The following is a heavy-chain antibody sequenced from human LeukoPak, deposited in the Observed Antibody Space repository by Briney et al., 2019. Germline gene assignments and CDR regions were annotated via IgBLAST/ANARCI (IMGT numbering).Heavy chain of an antibody. CDR1: GFTFSSYW. CDR2: IKQDGSEK. D-gene: IGHD3-22*01. J-gene: IGHJ4*02. Sequence: GGSLRLSCAASGFTFSSYWMSWVRQAPGKGLEWVANIKQDGSEKYYVDSVKGRFTISRDNAKNSLYLQMNSLRAEDTAVYYCARNYYDSSGYPNFDYWGQGTLVTVSS. CDR3: ARNYYDSSGYPNFDY. V-gene: IGHV3-7*01.